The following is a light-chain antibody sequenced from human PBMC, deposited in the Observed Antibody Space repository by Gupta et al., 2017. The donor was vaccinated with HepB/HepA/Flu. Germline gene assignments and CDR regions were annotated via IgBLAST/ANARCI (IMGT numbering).Light chain of an antibody. CDR2: DVR. CDR3: CSDAGRYTVL. V-gene: IGLV2-11*01. Sequence: SALTPPPPVSASPRQTVTISCTGTSSYVGNYNYVSWYQQHPGKAPKLVIYDVRKRPAGVPDRFSGSQSGNTASLTISGRQEEEEADYYGCSDAGRYTVLFGGGTKLTVL. CDR1: SSYVGNYNY. J-gene: IGLJ2*01.